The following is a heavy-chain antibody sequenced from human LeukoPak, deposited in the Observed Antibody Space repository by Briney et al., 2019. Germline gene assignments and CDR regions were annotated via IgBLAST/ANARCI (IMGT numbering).Heavy chain of an antibody. D-gene: IGHD3-10*01. V-gene: IGHV3-30*18. CDR1: GFTFSSYG. CDR3: AKDPVEVIRWFGEDYMDV. CDR2: ISYDGSNK. Sequence: PGGSLRLSCAASGFTFSSYGMHWVRQAPGKGLEWVAVISYDGSNKYYADSVKGRFTISRDNSKNTLYLQMNSLRAADTAVYYCAKDPVEVIRWFGEDYMDVWGKGNTVTISS. J-gene: IGHJ6*03.